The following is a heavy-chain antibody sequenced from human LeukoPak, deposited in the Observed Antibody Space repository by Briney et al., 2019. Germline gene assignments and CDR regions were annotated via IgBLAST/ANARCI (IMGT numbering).Heavy chain of an antibody. D-gene: IGHD3-3*01. V-gene: IGHV1-2*02. Sequence: AAVKDSCKASGYTFTGYYMHWVRQPPGQGLEWMGWINPNSGGTNYAQKFQGRSTMTRDTSISTAYMELSRLRSDDTAVYYCARSHGGITIRNWFDRWGQGTLVPVSS. CDR2: INPNSGGT. CDR3: ARSHGGITIRNWFDR. CDR1: GYTFTGYY. J-gene: IGHJ5*02.